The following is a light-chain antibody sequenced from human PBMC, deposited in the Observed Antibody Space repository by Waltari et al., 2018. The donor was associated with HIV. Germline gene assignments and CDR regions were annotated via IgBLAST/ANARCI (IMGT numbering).Light chain of an antibody. CDR2: DNN. Sequence: QSVLTQPPSVSAAPGQKVTISCSGSSSNIGNNYVSWYQQLPGTAPKRLIYDNNKRPSGIPDRYAGSKSGTSATLGITGLQTVDEADYYCGTWDSSLSAGVFGGGTKLTVL. J-gene: IGLJ3*02. V-gene: IGLV1-51*01. CDR3: GTWDSSLSAGV. CDR1: SSNIGNNY.